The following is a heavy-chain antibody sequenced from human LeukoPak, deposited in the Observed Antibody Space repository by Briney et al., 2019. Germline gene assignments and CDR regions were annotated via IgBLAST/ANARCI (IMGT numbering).Heavy chain of an antibody. CDR1: GFTFSNFW. J-gene: IGHJ4*02. CDR2: INGDGSST. D-gene: IGHD6-13*01. V-gene: IGHV3-74*01. Sequence: GGSLRVSCAASGFTFSNFWMHWVRQVPGKGLLWVSRINGDGSSTSYADPVKGRFTISRDNAKNTLYLQMNSLRVEDTAVYYCARGSDIAAAVKIYGSEFWGQGTLVTVSS. CDR3: ARGSDIAAAVKIYGSEF.